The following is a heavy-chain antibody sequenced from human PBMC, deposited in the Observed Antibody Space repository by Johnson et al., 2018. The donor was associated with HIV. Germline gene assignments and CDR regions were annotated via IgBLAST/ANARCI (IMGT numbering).Heavy chain of an antibody. D-gene: IGHD1-20*01. V-gene: IGHV3-30-3*01. Sequence: QEKLVESGGGVVQPGRSLRLSCAASGVTFSSHAMHWVRQAPGKGLDWVTVISYDGSNKYYADSVKGRFTISRDNSKNTLHLQMSSLKAEDTAVYYCARAPYNWNAGLFGAVEMWGRGKKVTVSS. CDR2: ISYDGSNK. J-gene: IGHJ3*02. CDR1: GVTFSSHA. CDR3: ARAPYNWNAGLFGAVEM.